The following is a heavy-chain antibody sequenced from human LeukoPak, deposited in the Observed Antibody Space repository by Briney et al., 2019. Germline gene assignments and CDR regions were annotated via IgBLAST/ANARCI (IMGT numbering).Heavy chain of an antibody. J-gene: IGHJ4*02. CDR1: GFTFSNAW. V-gene: IGHV3-15*01. CDR2: IKSKTDGGTT. Sequence: GGSLRLSCAASGFTFSNAWMSWVRQAPGKGLEWVGRIKSKTDGGTTDYAAPVKGRFTISRDDSKNTLYLQMNSLKTEDTAVYYCTTPQLWLRGALGYWGQGTLVTVTS. D-gene: IGHD5-18*01. CDR3: TTPQLWLRGALGY.